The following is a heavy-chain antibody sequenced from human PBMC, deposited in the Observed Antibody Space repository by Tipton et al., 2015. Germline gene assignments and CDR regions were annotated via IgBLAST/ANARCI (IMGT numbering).Heavy chain of an antibody. CDR2: INPLYGAA. V-gene: IGHV1-69*01. CDR1: GYTFSSYG. D-gene: IGHD2-2*03. J-gene: IGHJ3*02. Sequence: QVQLVQSGAEVKKPGASVKVSCKASGYTFSSYGISWVRQAPGQGLEWMGWINPLYGAANYAQHFQGRVTITADESTSTVYLELSSLRSEDTAVYYCARQTYGYCTSSNCYDGAFDIWGQGTVVTVSP. CDR3: ARQTYGYCTSSNCYDGAFDI.